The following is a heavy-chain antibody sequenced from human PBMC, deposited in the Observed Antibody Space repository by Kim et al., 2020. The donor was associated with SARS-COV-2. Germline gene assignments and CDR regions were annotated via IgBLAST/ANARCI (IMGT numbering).Heavy chain of an antibody. V-gene: IGHV1-3*01. CDR3: ASENYYYYGMDV. J-gene: IGHJ6*02. Sequence: KYSQKFQGRVTITRDTSASTAYMELSSLRSEDTAVYYCASENYYYYGMDVWGQGTTVTVSS.